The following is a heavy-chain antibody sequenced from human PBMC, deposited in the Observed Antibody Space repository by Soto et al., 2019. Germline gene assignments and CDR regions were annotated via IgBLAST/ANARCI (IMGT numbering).Heavy chain of an antibody. J-gene: IGHJ4*02. Sequence: EVQLVESGGGLVQPGRCLRLSCAASGFTFDDYAMHWVRQAPGKGLEWVSGISWNSGSIGYADSVKGRFTISRDNAKNSLYLQMNSLRAEDTALYYCAKDLWGYSYDGGFDYWGQGTLVTVSS. CDR2: ISWNSGSI. CDR1: GFTFDDYA. V-gene: IGHV3-9*01. CDR3: AKDLWGYSYDGGFDY. D-gene: IGHD5-18*01.